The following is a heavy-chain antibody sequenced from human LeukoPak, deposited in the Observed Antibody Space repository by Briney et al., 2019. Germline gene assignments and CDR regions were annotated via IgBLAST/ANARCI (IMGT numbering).Heavy chain of an antibody. V-gene: IGHV4-31*03. CDR1: GGSISSGGYY. CDR2: IYYGGST. J-gene: IGHJ4*02. CDR3: ARDRRILRSAVAGTVGFDY. D-gene: IGHD6-19*01. Sequence: SQTLSLTCTVSGGSISSGGYYWSWIRQHPGKGLEWIGYIYYGGSTYYNPSLKSRVTISVDTSKNQFSLKLSSVTAADTAVYYCARDRRILRSAVAGTVGFDYWGQGTLVTVPS.